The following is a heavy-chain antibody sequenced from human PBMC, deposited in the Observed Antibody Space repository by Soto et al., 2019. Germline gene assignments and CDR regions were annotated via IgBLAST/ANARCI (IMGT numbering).Heavy chain of an antibody. Sequence: EVQMVESGGGLVQPGGSLRLSCAASGFTFSSYYMMWVRQAPGKGLEWVANIKQDGSERHYVDSVKGRFTISRDNAKNSLYLQMNGLRVEDTAVYYCANRHLNWGQGTLVTVSS. V-gene: IGHV3-7*01. CDR2: IKQDGSER. CDR3: ANRHLN. CDR1: GFTFSSYY. J-gene: IGHJ4*02.